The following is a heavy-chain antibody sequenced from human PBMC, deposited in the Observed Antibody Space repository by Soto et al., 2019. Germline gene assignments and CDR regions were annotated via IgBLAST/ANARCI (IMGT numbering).Heavy chain of an antibody. V-gene: IGHV1-58*01. CDR2: IDVGSANA. J-gene: IGHJ4*02. CDR3: AHILSGSQFNY. CDR1: GFTFSSSA. Sequence: SVKVSCKTSGFTFSSSAVHWVRQARGHRLQWIGWIDVGSANANYAQMLQERATISVDTSKNQFSLKVNSVIAADTAIYYCAHILSGSQFNYWGQGTPVTVSS. D-gene: IGHD3-9*01.